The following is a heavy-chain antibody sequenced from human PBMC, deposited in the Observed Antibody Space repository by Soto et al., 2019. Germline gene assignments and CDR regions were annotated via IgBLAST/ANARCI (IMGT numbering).Heavy chain of an antibody. J-gene: IGHJ4*02. CDR3: ARDGRGSSAAFDF. CDR1: GFTFGSYS. Sequence: EVQLVESGGGLAKPGGSLRLSCAASGFTFGSYSINWVRQAPGKGLEWVSYSSSSGGYIDHADSVKGRFTITRDNVKDSLYLQMNSLRAEDTAVYYCARDGRGSSAAFDFWGQGTLVTVSS. CDR2: SSSSGGYI. D-gene: IGHD6-6*01. V-gene: IGHV3-21*01.